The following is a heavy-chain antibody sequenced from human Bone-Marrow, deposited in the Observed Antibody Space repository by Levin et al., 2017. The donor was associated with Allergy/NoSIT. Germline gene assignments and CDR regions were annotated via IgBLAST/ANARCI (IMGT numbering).Heavy chain of an antibody. CDR1: GFIFSDYY. D-gene: IGHD4-17*01. CDR3: AKNTGDTYYYYAMDV. CDR2: ISSGGYTT. V-gene: IGHV3-11*01. Sequence: GGSLRLSCAASGFIFSDYYMSWIRQAPGKGLEWVSYISSGGYTTDYGDSVKGRFTISRDNTKNIVFLQMESLREEDTAVYYCAKNTGDTYYYYAMDVWGQGTTVTVSS. J-gene: IGHJ6*02.